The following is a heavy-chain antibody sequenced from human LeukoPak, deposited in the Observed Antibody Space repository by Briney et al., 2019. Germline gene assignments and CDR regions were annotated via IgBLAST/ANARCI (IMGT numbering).Heavy chain of an antibody. V-gene: IGHV3-23*01. D-gene: IGHD2-21*02. Sequence: GGSLRLSCAASGCTFRNYAMSWVRQAPGKGLEWVSAICGSGGTIYYADSVEGRFTISRDNSKNTLYLQMNSLRAEDTAVYYCATAPSPGDCGGDCFAFAYWGQGTLVTAS. CDR3: ATAPSPGDCGGDCFAFAY. CDR2: ICGSGGTI. CDR1: GCTFRNYA. J-gene: IGHJ4*02.